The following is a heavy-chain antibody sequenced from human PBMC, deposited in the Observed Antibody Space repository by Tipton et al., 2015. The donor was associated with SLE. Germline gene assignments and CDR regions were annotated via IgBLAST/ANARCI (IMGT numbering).Heavy chain of an antibody. J-gene: IGHJ5*02. CDR3: ARAIGSGYYYRTNNWFDP. CDR2: VYHSGST. Sequence: SLRLSCAVSGDSISDSNWWTWVRQPPGKGLEWIGEVYHSGSTNYNPSLKSRLTISLDKSKNQFSLRLRSVTAADTAVYYCARAIGSGYYYRTNNWFDPWGQGTLVTVSS. CDR1: GDSISDSNW. D-gene: IGHD3-22*01. V-gene: IGHV4-4*02.